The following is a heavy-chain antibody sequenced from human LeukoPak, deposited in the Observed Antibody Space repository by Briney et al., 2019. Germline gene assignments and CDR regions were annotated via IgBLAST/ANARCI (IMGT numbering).Heavy chain of an antibody. CDR1: GGSISSYY. V-gene: IGHV4-59*08. J-gene: IGHJ4*02. CDR2: IYYSGST. Sequence: KASETLSLTCTVSGGSISSYYWTWIRQPPGEGLEWIGYIYYSGSTNYNPSLKSRVTISVDTSKNQFSLRLSSVTAADTAVYYCARYLTVIATFDYWGQGTLVTVSS. D-gene: IGHD2-21*01. CDR3: ARYLTVIATFDY.